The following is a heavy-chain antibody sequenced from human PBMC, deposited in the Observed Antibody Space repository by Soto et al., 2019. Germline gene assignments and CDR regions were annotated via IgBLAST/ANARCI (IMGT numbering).Heavy chain of an antibody. J-gene: IGHJ4*02. CDR1: DGSINNGDW. CDR2: GYPNGNT. D-gene: IGHD1-26*01. Sequence: QVQLQESGTGLVEPSGTLSLTCNVYDGSINNGDWCSWVRQPPGKGLEWIGEGYPNGNTNYNAPLNSGVTVSVDTSRNQFSLRLTSVTPADTAVYYCATRGIVGPIYWGQGTLVTV. V-gene: IGHV4-4*02. CDR3: ATRGIVGPIY.